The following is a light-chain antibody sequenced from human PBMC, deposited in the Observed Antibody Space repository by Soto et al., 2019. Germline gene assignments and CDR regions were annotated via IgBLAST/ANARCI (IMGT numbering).Light chain of an antibody. V-gene: IGKV3-20*01. J-gene: IGKJ4*01. Sequence: EIVLTQSPGTLSLSPGERATLSCRASQSVSSSYLAWYQQKPGQAPRLLIYGASSRATGIPDRFSGSGSGTDFTLTISRLEPEDFAVYYWQQYGSSPLTFGGGIKVEIK. CDR3: QQYGSSPLT. CDR1: QSVSSSY. CDR2: GAS.